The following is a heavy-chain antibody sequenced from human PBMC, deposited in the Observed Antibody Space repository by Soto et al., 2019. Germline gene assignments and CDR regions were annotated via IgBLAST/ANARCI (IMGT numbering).Heavy chain of an antibody. CDR2: IIPIFGTA. CDR3: ARDTFGPYYYYGMDV. D-gene: IGHD3-10*01. V-gene: IGHV1-69*05. CDR1: GGTFSSYA. Sequence: QVQLVQSGAEVKKPGSSVKVSCQASGGTFSSYAISWVRQAPGQGLEWMGGIIPIFGTANYAQKFQGRVTITTDESTSTAYMELSSMRSEDTAVYYCARDTFGPYYYYGMDVWGQGTTVTVSS. J-gene: IGHJ6*02.